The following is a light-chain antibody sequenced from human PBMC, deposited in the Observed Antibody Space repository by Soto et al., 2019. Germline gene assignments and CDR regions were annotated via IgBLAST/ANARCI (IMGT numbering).Light chain of an antibody. J-gene: IGKJ3*01. Sequence: IQMTQSPTSLSASVGDRVTITCRASQDIRNFVAWYQQKPGKAPKLLIYAASTLQSGVPARFSGSGSGTDFTITSNSLQPEDVATYSCQKYSSVPVFGPGTKVEIK. CDR3: QKYSSVPV. CDR2: AAS. V-gene: IGKV1-27*01. CDR1: QDIRNF.